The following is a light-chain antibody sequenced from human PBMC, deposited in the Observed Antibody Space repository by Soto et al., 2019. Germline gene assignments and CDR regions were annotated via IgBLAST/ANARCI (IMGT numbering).Light chain of an antibody. Sequence: DIELTQSPASLSASVGDRVTLTCRASQSVGSYLAWYQQRPGQAPRLLIYGASTMASGVPARFSGSGSGTDFTLTISSLQPEDFAIYYCQQYCSSPRTFGQGTKVDIK. V-gene: IGKV1-39*01. CDR2: GAS. CDR3: QQYCSSPRT. J-gene: IGKJ1*01. CDR1: QSVGSY.